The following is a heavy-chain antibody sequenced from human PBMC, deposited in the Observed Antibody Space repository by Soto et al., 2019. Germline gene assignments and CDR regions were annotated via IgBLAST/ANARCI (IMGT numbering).Heavy chain of an antibody. V-gene: IGHV4-61*01. CDR3: ARDRFYYDSSGYYYYYYCMDV. D-gene: IGHD3-22*01. Sequence: SETLSLTCTVSGGSVSSGSYYWSWIRQPPGKGLEWIGYIYYSGSTNYNPSLKSRVTISVDTSKNQFSLKLSSVTAADTAVYYCARDRFYYDSSGYYYYYYCMDVRGQGTTVTVSS. CDR1: GGSVSSGSYY. CDR2: IYYSGST. J-gene: IGHJ6*02.